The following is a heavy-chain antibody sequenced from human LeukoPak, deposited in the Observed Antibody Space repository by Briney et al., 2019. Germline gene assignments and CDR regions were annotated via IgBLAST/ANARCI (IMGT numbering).Heavy chain of an antibody. J-gene: IGHJ4*02. D-gene: IGHD3-22*01. CDR1: GYSFTSYW. CDR3: ARRNYYDSSGLVETDY. V-gene: IGHV5-51*01. Sequence: GESLKISCKGSGYSFTSYWIGWVRQMPGKGLEWMGIIYPGGSDTRYSPSFQGQVTISADKSISTAYLQWSSLKASDTAMYYCARRNYYDSSGLVETDYWGQGTLVTVSS. CDR2: IYPGGSDT.